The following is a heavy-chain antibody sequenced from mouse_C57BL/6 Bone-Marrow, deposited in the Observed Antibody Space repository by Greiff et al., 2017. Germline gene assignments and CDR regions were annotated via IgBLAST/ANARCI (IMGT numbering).Heavy chain of an antibody. CDR1: GFNIKDDY. CDR2: IVTENGDT. Sequence: DVQLVESGAELVRPGASVTLSCTASGFNIKDDYMHWVKQRPEQGLVGIGWIVTENGDTEYASKFQGKATITADTSSNTAYLQLSSLTSEDTAVYYCTNGNYQDYWGQGTTLTVSS. J-gene: IGHJ2*01. V-gene: IGHV14-4*01. CDR3: TNGNYQDY. D-gene: IGHD2-1*01.